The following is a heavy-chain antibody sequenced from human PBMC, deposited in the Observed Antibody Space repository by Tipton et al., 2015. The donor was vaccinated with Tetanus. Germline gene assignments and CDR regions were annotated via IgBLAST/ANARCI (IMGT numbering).Heavy chain of an antibody. Sequence: TLSLTCTVSGGSVSSGGYYWSWIRQHPGKGLEWIGYIYYSGSTYYNPSLKSRVTISVDTSKNQFSLKLSSVTAADTAVYYCARDRYYDILAGYYGVGVDRLYGMDGWGQGTTVTVSS. V-gene: IGHV4-31*03. CDR3: ARDRYYDILAGYYGVGVDRLYGMDG. CDR2: IYYSGST. J-gene: IGHJ6*02. CDR1: GGSVSSGGYY. D-gene: IGHD3-9*01.